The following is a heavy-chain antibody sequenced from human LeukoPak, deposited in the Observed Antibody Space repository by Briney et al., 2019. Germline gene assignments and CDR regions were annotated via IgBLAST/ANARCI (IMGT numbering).Heavy chain of an antibody. D-gene: IGHD3-10*01. J-gene: IGHJ5*02. Sequence: PSETLSLTCVVSGGSISSGGYSWSWIRQSPGKGLEWIGYINYSGSTYYNPSLKSRVTISVDTSKNQFSLNLSSVTAADTAVYYCAASVWFGELIDSPWGQGTLVTVSS. CDR3: AASVWFGELIDSP. CDR2: INYSGST. CDR1: GGSISSGGYS. V-gene: IGHV4-30-4*07.